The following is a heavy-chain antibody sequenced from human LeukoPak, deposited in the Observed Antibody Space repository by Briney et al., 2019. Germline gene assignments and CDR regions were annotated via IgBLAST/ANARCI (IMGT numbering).Heavy chain of an antibody. Sequence: PSETLSLTCAVYGGSFSGYYWSWIRQPPGKGLEWIGEINHSGSTSYNPSLKSRVTISVDTSKNQFSLKLSSVTAADTAVYYCARMATIIHDYWGQGTLVTVSS. J-gene: IGHJ4*02. CDR2: INHSGST. CDR1: GGSFSGYY. D-gene: IGHD5-24*01. V-gene: IGHV4-34*01. CDR3: ARMATIIHDY.